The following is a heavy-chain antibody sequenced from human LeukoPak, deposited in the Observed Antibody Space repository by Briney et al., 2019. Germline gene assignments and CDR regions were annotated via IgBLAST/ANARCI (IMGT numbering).Heavy chain of an antibody. J-gene: IGHJ4*02. CDR2: IKRKIDGETT. CDR3: TADVADSSGYCHDY. Sequence: GGSLRLTCVASGLSISDAWMSWVRQAPGKGLEWVGRIKRKIDGETTDYAAPVKGRFTISRDDSENRLYLQMNSLKYEDTAVYYCTADVADSSGYCHDYWGQGTVVTVSS. CDR1: GLSISDAW. D-gene: IGHD3-22*01. V-gene: IGHV3-15*01.